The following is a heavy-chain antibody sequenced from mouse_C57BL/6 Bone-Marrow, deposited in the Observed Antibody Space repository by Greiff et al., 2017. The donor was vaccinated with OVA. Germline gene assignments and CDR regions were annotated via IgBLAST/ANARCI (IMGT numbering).Heavy chain of an antibody. D-gene: IGHD3-3*01. Sequence: EVHVVESGGDLVKPGGSLKLSCAASGFTFSSYGMSWVRQTPDKRLEWVATISSGGSYTYYPDSVKGRFTISRDNAKNTLYLQMSSLKSEDTAMYYCARQGTRGQGTLVTVSA. CDR2: ISSGGSYT. J-gene: IGHJ3*01. CDR3: ARQGT. CDR1: GFTFSSYG. V-gene: IGHV5-6*01.